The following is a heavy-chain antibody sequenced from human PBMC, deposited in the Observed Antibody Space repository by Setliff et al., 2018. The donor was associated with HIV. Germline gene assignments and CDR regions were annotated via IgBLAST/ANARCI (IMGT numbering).Heavy chain of an antibody. J-gene: IGHJ4*02. CDR1: GFTFITST. V-gene: IGHV3-21*04. D-gene: IGHD6-13*01. CDR3: ARVRARYSSSWSFDY. CDR2: ISSSGTYI. Sequence: PGGSLRLSCVVSGFTFITSTMNWVRQAPGKGLEWVASISSSGTYIHYADSVKGRFSISRDNAQNSLYLQMNSLRAEDSALYYCARVRARYSSSWSFDYWGQGTPVTVSS.